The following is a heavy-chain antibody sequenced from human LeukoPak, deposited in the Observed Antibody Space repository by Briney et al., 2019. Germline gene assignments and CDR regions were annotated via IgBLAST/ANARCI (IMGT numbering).Heavy chain of an antibody. J-gene: IGHJ4*02. CDR2: MNPNSGNT. V-gene: IGHV1-8*01. CDR3: ARRRINRDYFDY. D-gene: IGHD3-9*01. CDR1: GYTFTSYD. Sequence: ASVKVSCKASGYTFTSYDINWVRQATGQGLEWMGWMNPNSGNTGYAQKFQGRVTMTRNTSISTAYMELSSLRSEDTAVYYCARRRINRDYFDYWGQGTLVTVSS.